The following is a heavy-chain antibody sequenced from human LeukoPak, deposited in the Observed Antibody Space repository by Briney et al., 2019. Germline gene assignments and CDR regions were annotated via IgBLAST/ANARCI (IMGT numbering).Heavy chain of an antibody. V-gene: IGHV3-74*01. D-gene: IGHD3-10*01. Sequence: GGSLRLSCAASGFTFSNYWMHWVRQAPGKGLVWVSCINNDGSSASFADSVKGRFTISRDNAKNSLYLQMNSLRDEDTAVYYCARGYYGSGTVFDYWGQGTLVTVSS. J-gene: IGHJ4*02. CDR3: ARGYYGSGTVFDY. CDR1: GFTFSNYW. CDR2: INNDGSSA.